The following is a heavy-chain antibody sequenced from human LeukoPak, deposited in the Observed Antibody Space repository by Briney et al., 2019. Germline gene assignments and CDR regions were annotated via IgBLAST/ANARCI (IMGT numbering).Heavy chain of an antibody. Sequence: GASVKVSCKTSGYTFTTYGISWVRQAPGQGLEWMGWINPNSGGTNYAQKFQGRVTMTRDTSISTAYMELSRLRSDDTAVYYCARDRYPGRSWYSTNWFDPWGQGTLVTVSS. V-gene: IGHV1-2*02. D-gene: IGHD6-13*01. CDR3: ARDRYPGRSWYSTNWFDP. J-gene: IGHJ5*02. CDR1: GYTFTTYG. CDR2: INPNSGGT.